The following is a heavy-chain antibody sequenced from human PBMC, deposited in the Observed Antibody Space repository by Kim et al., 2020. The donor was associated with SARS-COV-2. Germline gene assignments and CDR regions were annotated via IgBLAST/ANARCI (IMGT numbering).Heavy chain of an antibody. V-gene: IGHV4-31*01. J-gene: IGHJ5*02. CDR2: GRP. CDR3: ARELEGWFDP. Sequence: GRPSHNPARQSLLTITVDTSKTQFSLKLGSVTAADTAVYYCARELEGWFDPWGQGTLVTVSS. D-gene: IGHD1-1*01.